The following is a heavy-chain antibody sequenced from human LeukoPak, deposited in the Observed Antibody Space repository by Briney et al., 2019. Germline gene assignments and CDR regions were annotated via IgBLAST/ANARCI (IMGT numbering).Heavy chain of an antibody. CDR2: INHSGGT. D-gene: IGHD4-17*01. CDR3: ARVGYGDDGDAFDI. CDR1: GGSFSGYY. Sequence: SETLSLTCAVYGGSFSGYYWSWIRQPPGKGLEWIGEINHSGGTNYNPSLKSRVTISVDSSKNQFSLKLSSVTAADTAVYYCARVGYGDDGDAFDIWGQGTMVTVSS. J-gene: IGHJ3*02. V-gene: IGHV4-34*01.